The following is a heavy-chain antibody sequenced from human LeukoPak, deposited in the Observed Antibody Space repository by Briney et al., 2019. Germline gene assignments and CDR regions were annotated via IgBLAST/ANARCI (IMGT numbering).Heavy chain of an antibody. Sequence: ASVKVSCKASGYTFSSYDINWVRQAAGQGLELMGWMNPNSGNAGYAQKFQGSISITRNTSTNTAYMELSGLRSEDTAVYYCARGPRVFGVVIAPYWYFDFWGRGTLVTVSS. J-gene: IGHJ2*01. CDR2: MNPNSGNA. CDR3: ARGPRVFGVVIAPYWYFDF. V-gene: IGHV1-8*01. D-gene: IGHD3-3*01. CDR1: GYTFSSYD.